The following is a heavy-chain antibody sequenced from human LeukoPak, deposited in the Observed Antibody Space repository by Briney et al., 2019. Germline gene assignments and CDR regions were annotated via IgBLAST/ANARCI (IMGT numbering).Heavy chain of an antibody. J-gene: IGHJ3*02. CDR2: ISSSSSYI. D-gene: IGHD1-26*01. Sequence: PGGSLRLSCAASGFTFSSYSMNWVRQAPGKGLEWVSSISSSSSYIYYADSVKGRFTISRDNAKNSLYLQMNSLRAEDTAVYYCARGLEWENKKLEIHHHTAFDIWGQGTMVTVSS. CDR1: GFTFSSYS. CDR3: ARGLEWENKKLEIHHHTAFDI. V-gene: IGHV3-21*01.